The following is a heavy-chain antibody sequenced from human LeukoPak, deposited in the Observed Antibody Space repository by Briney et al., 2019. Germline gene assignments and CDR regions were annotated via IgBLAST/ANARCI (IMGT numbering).Heavy chain of an antibody. Sequence: GGSLRLSCAASGFTFSSYAMSWVRQAPGKGLEWVSSISSSSSYIYYADSVKGRFTISRDNAKNSLYLQMNSLRAEDTAVYYCARVDGGNSRRGYFDYWGQGTLVTVSS. J-gene: IGHJ4*02. D-gene: IGHD4-23*01. CDR2: ISSSSSYI. CDR1: GFTFSSYA. CDR3: ARVDGGNSRRGYFDY. V-gene: IGHV3-21*01.